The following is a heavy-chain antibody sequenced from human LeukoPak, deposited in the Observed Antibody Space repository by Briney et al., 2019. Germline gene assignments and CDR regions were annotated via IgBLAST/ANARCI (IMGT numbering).Heavy chain of an antibody. CDR3: ARVGVDTAPY. V-gene: IGHV4-59*12. J-gene: IGHJ4*02. CDR1: GGSISSYY. CDR2: IYHSGST. D-gene: IGHD5-18*01. Sequence: SETLSLTCTVSGGSISSYYWSWIRQTPGKGLEWIGYIYHSGSTYYNPSLKSRVTISVDRSKNQSSLKLSSVTAADTAVYYCARVGVDTAPYWGQGTLVTVSS.